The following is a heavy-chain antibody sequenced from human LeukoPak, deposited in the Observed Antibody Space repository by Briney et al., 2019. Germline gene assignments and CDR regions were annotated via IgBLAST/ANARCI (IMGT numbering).Heavy chain of an antibody. V-gene: IGHV3-48*03. CDR1: GFTFRSYE. J-gene: IGHJ4*02. D-gene: IGHD5-24*01. CDR2: ISSSGSTI. Sequence: QPGGSLRLSCAASGFTFRSYEMNWVRRAPGKGLECVSYISSSGSTIYYADSVKGRFTISRDNAKNSLYLQMNSLRAEDTAVYYCARGLNSLDYWGQGTLVTVSS. CDR3: ARGLNSLDY.